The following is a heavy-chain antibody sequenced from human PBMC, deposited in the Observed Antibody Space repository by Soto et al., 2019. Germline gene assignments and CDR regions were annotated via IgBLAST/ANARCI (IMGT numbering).Heavy chain of an antibody. CDR3: ARDHCSGGSCDHYYYYGMYV. J-gene: IGHJ6*02. Sequence: QVQLVQSGAEVKKPGASVKVSCKASGYTFTSYGISWVRQAPGQGLEWMGWISAYNGNTNYAQKLQGRVTMTTDTSTSTAYMELRSLRSDDTAVYYCARDHCSGGSCDHYYYYGMYVWGQGTTVTVSS. CDR1: GYTFTSYG. D-gene: IGHD2-15*01. CDR2: ISAYNGNT. V-gene: IGHV1-18*01.